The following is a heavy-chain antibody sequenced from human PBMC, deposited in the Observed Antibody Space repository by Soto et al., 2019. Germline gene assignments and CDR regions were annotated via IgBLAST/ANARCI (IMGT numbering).Heavy chain of an antibody. CDR2: IYYSGGT. V-gene: IGHV4-28*01. CDR3: ARFSNWKGDWFDP. Sequence: SETLSLTCAVSGYSISSSNWWGWIRQPPGKGLEWIGYIYYSGGTYYNPSLKSRVTMSVDTSKNQFSLKLSSVTAVDTAVYYCARFSNWKGDWFDPWGQGTLVTVSS. CDR1: GYSISSSNW. D-gene: IGHD1-1*01. J-gene: IGHJ5*02.